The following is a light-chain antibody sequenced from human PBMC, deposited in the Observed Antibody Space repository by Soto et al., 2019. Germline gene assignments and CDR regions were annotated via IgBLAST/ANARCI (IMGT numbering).Light chain of an antibody. V-gene: IGKV3D-15*01. CDR2: GAS. CDR1: QSVSSN. CDR3: HQYEYWPIT. Sequence: SPAALSLNPGESATLSCRASQSVSSNLAWYQQKPGQAPRLLFYGASTRATGIPARFSGSGSGTDFTLTISSLQAEDCVGYYCHQYEYWPITFC. J-gene: IGKJ4*01.